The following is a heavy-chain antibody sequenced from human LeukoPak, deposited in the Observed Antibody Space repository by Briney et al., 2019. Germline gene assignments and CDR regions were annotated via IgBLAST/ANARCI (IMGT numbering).Heavy chain of an antibody. Sequence: ASVKVSCKASGYTFTDCYMHWVRQAPGQGLEWMGWINPNSGGTNYAQKFQGRVTMTRDTSISTAYMELSRLRSDDTAVYYCARSSSSSPGYWSQGTPVTVSS. CDR3: ARSSSSSPGY. CDR2: INPNSGGT. J-gene: IGHJ4*02. D-gene: IGHD6-13*01. V-gene: IGHV1-2*02. CDR1: GYTFTDCY.